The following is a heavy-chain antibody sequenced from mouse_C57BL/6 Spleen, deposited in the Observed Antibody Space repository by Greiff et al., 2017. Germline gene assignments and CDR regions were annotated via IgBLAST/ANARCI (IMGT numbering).Heavy chain of an antibody. CDR3: ERWGTGYYAMDY. CDR2: IYPGDGAT. Sequence: VQLQQSGAELVKPGASVKISCTASGYAFSSYWMNWVQQRPGKGLEWIGQIYPGDGATNYNGTFKGQSTLTTDKSASTAYMQLSSLTSEDSAVYFCERWGTGYYAMDYWGQGTSVTVSS. D-gene: IGHD4-1*01. V-gene: IGHV1-80*01. CDR1: GYAFSSYW. J-gene: IGHJ4*01.